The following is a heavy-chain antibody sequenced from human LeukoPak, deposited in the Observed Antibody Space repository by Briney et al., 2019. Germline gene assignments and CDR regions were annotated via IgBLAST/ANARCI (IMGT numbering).Heavy chain of an antibody. CDR1: GFTFGSYA. V-gene: IGHV3-23*01. CDR2: ISGSGGST. CDR3: AKSTPGFRYFDY. J-gene: IGHJ4*02. Sequence: GGSLRLSCAASGFTFGSYAMHWVRQAPGKGLEWVSAISGSGGSTYYADSVKGRFTISRDNSKNTLYLQMNSLRAEDTAVYYCAKSTPGFRYFDYWGQGTLVTVSS. D-gene: IGHD3-10*01.